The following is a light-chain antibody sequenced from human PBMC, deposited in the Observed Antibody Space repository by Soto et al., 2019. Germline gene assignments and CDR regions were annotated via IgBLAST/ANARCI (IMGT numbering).Light chain of an antibody. Sequence: DIQMTQAPSTLSASVGDRVTITCRASQSLSGSLAWYQKKPGKAPKLLIYDASTLESGVPSRFSGTGYGTEITLTLSRLQPDDFATYYLKQYTRXPWTFGQGTKV. V-gene: IGKV1-5*01. J-gene: IGKJ1*01. CDR2: DAS. CDR3: KQYTRXPWT. CDR1: QSLSGS.